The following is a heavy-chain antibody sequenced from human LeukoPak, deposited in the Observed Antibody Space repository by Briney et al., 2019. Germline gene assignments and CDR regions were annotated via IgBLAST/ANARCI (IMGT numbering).Heavy chain of an antibody. CDR1: GYTFTSYY. J-gene: IGHJ3*02. CDR2: INPSGGST. CDR3: AREYCGGDCYLWVGPPTDAFDI. Sequence: GASVKVSCKASGYTFTSYYMHWVRQAPGQGLEWMGIINPSGGSTSYAQKFQGRVTMTRDTSTSTVYMELSSLRSEDTAVYYCAREYCGGDCYLWVGPPTDAFDIWGQGTMVTVSS. V-gene: IGHV1-46*01. D-gene: IGHD2-21*02.